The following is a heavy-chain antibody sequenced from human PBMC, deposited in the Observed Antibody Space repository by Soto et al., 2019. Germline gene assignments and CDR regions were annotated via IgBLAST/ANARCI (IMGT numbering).Heavy chain of an antibody. CDR2: ISHSGGS. D-gene: IGHD3-3*01. V-gene: IGHV4-34*01. Sequence: PWETLSLTCGVHDRSLSNYYCNWIPQPPGKGLEWIGEISHSGGSVYNPSLKSRVTISVDTSNNQFSLTLTSVTAADTGVYFCARKLRFLGRNWLDPWGQGTLVTVSS. J-gene: IGHJ5*02. CDR1: DRSLSNYY. CDR3: ARKLRFLGRNWLDP.